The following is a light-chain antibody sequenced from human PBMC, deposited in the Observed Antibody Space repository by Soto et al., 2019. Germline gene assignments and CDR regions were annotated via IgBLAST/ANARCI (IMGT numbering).Light chain of an antibody. CDR1: SSNIGAGCD. V-gene: IGLV1-40*01. Sequence: QSVLTQPPSVSGAPGQRVTISCTGSSSNIGAGCDVHWYQQLPGTAPKLLIYGNSNRPSGVPDRFSGSKSGTSASLAITGLRAEDEADYYCQSYDSSLSGWVFGGGTKVTVL. J-gene: IGLJ3*02. CDR3: QSYDSSLSGWV. CDR2: GNS.